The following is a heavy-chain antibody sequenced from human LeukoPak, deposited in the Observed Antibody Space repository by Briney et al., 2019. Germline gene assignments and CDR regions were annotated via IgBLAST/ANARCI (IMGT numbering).Heavy chain of an antibody. CDR3: AGNRGLTIFGVVTLRY. Sequence: GGSLRLSCAASGFTFSSYAMSWVRQAPGKGLEWVSAISGSGGSTYYADSVKGRFTISRDNSKNTLYLQMNSLRAEDTAVYYCAGNRGLTIFGVVTLRYWGQGTLVTVSS. J-gene: IGHJ4*02. CDR2: ISGSGGST. CDR1: GFTFSSYA. V-gene: IGHV3-23*01. D-gene: IGHD3-3*01.